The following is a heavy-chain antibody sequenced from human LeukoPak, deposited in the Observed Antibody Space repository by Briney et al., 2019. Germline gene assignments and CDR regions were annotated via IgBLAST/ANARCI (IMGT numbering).Heavy chain of an antibody. CDR3: ARRRGSYYPHYFDY. CDR2: IYYSGST. J-gene: IGHJ4*02. V-gene: IGHV4-59*08. CDR1: GVSFSSYY. Sequence: SETLSLTCTVSGVSFSSYYWSWIRQPPGKGLEWIGYIYYSGSTNYNPSLKSRVTISVDTSKNQFSLKLSSVTAADTAVYYCARRRGSYYPHYFDYWGQGTLVTVSS. D-gene: IGHD1-26*01.